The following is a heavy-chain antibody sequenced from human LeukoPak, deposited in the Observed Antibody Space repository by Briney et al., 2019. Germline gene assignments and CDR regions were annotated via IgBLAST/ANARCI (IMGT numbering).Heavy chain of an antibody. J-gene: IGHJ4*02. D-gene: IGHD6-6*01. CDR1: GFTVSNNY. CDR3: ASLSLGHY. CDR2: IYSGGST. V-gene: IGHV3-53*01. Sequence: GGSLRLSCAASGFTVSNNYMSWVRQAPGEGLEWVSVIYSGGSTYFADSVKGRFTISRDTSKNTLSLQMNSLRAEDTAVYYCASLSLGHYWGQGTLVTVSS.